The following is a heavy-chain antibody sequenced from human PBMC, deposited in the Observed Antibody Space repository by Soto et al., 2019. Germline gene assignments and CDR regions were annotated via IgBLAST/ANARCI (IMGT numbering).Heavy chain of an antibody. CDR2: INPNSGGT. CDR3: ARASLKDCSIASCFNRHNGSDP. J-gene: IGHJ5*02. D-gene: IGHD2-2*01. Sequence: QVQLVQPGADVKRPGATVRVSCKASGYVFTGYYIHWVRQAPGQGLEWMGWINPNSGGTNYAQKFQDRVSMTRDTSISTAYMELSRLRYDDTAVYYCARASLKDCSIASCFNRHNGSDPWGQGTLVVVS. CDR1: GYVFTGYY. V-gene: IGHV1-2*02.